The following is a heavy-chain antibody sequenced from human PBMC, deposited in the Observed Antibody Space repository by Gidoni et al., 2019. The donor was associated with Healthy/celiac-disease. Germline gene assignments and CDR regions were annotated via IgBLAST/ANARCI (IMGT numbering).Heavy chain of an antibody. D-gene: IGHD4-17*01. CDR2: IWYDGSNK. Sequence: QVQLVESGGGVVQPGRSLRLSCAASGFTFSSYGMHWVRQAPGKGLEWVAGIWYDGSNKYYADSVKGRFTISRDNSKNTLYLQMNSLRAEDTAVYYCARDDSTVTTLGGMDVWGQGTTVTVSS. J-gene: IGHJ6*02. V-gene: IGHV3-33*01. CDR3: ARDDSTVTTLGGMDV. CDR1: GFTFSSYG.